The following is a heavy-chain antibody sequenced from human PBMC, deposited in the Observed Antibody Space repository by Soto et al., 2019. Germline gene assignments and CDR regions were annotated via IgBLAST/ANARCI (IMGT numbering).Heavy chain of an antibody. CDR3: AGVLRGWFDP. Sequence: SETLSLTCAVSGGSITSANWWTWVRQPPGGGLEWIGEISHSGITNYKASLKSRVTMSVDKTKNDVSLKLTSVTAADTAVYYCAGVLRGWFDPWGQGTPVTVSS. V-gene: IGHV4-4*02. CDR2: ISHSGIT. J-gene: IGHJ5*02. CDR1: GGSITSANW.